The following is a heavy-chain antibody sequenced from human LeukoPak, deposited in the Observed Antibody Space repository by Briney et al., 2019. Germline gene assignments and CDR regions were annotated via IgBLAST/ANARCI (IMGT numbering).Heavy chain of an antibody. V-gene: IGHV4-61*01. CDR3: ARASIAARPNAFDI. D-gene: IGHD6-6*01. CDR1: GGSDSSGSHY. Sequence: SETLSLTCTVSGGSDSSGSHYWSWIRQPPGKGLEWIGYIYYSGSTNYNPSLKSRVTISVDTSKNQFSLKLSSVTAADTAEYYCARASIAARPNAFDIWGQGTMVTVSS. CDR2: IYYSGST. J-gene: IGHJ3*02.